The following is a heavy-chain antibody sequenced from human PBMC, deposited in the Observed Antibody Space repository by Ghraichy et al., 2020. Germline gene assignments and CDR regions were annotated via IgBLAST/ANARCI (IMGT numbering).Heavy chain of an antibody. CDR2: ISQTGRS. D-gene: IGHD3-22*01. Sequence: SETLSLTCTVSGDSINSASCYWGWLRQPQPPGKGLEWIATISQTGRSYYNPSLWSRVSISIDASDQFSLKLGSVTAADTAVFYCARDCNYYDSAGYSKRAFDIWGLGTMVTVSS. CDR1: GDSINSASCY. J-gene: IGHJ3*02. V-gene: IGHV4-38-2*02. CDR3: ARDCNYYDSAGYSKRAFDI.